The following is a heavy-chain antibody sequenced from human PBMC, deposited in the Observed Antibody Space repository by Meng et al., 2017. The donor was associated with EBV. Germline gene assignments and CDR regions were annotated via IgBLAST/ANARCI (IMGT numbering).Heavy chain of an antibody. CDR1: GGTFSSYA. V-gene: IGHV1-69*06. D-gene: IGHD6-13*01. J-gene: IGHJ4*02. CDR2: IIPIFGTA. CDR3: ARAEIAAAGRLDY. Sequence: QVQPGRSGAEWKNAGSSVKVSGKAAGGTFSSYAISWVRQAPGQGLEWMGGIIPIFGTANDAQKFQGRVTITADKSTSTAYMELSSLRSEDTAVYYCARAEIAAAGRLDYWGQGTLVTVSS.